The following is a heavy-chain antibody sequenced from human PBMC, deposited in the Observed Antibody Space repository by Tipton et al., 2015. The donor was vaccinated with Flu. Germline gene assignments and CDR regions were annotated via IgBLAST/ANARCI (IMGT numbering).Heavy chain of an antibody. CDR1: GFTFSTYW. V-gene: IGHV3-7*01. D-gene: IGHD1-26*01. J-gene: IGHJ3*02. CDR3: ASLRGSGSYSRYAFDI. Sequence: SLRLSCAASGFTFSTYWMSWVRQAPGKGLEWVANINQDGSEKYSVDSVKGRFTISRDNARNQLYLQMNSLRAEDTAVYYCASLRGSGSYSRYAFDIWGQGTMVTVSS. CDR2: INQDGSEK.